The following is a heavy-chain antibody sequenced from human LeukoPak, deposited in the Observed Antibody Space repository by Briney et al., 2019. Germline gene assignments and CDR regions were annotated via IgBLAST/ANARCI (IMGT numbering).Heavy chain of an antibody. D-gene: IGHD6-19*01. Sequence: PSETLSLTCAVYGGSFSGYYWSWIRQPPGKGLEWIGEINHSGSTNYNPSLKSRVTISVDTSKNQFSLKLSSVTAADTAVYYCARTGYSSGWSPSYYFDYWGQGTLVTVSS. CDR1: GGSFSGYY. V-gene: IGHV4-34*01. J-gene: IGHJ4*02. CDR2: INHSGST. CDR3: ARTGYSSGWSPSYYFDY.